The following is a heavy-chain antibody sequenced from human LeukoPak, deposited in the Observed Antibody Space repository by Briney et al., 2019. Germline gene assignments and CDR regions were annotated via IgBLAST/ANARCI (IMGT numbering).Heavy chain of an antibody. CDR3: ARGRDVDTAMVPGLDY. CDR1: GGSISSGGYY. CDR2: IYYSGST. Sequence: TLSLTCTVSGGSISSGGYYWSWIRQHPGKGLEWIGYIYYSGSTYYNPSLKSRVTISVDTSKNQFSLKLSSVTAADTAVYYCARGRDVDTAMVPGLDYWGQGTLVTVSS. V-gene: IGHV4-31*03. D-gene: IGHD5-18*01. J-gene: IGHJ4*02.